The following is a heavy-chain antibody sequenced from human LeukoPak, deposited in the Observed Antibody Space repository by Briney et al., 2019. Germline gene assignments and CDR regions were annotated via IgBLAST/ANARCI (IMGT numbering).Heavy chain of an antibody. CDR2: ISGSGTTI. J-gene: IGHJ4*02. CDR3: ATNTPMGHYFDN. V-gene: IGHV3-48*03. CDR1: GFTFSSNE. D-gene: IGHD5-18*01. Sequence: GGSLRLSCAASGFTFSSNEMSWVRQAPGKGLQRISYISGSGTTIYYADSVKGRFTISRDNAKNSLYLQMNSLRAEDTAIYYCATNTPMGHYFDNWGQGTLVSVSS.